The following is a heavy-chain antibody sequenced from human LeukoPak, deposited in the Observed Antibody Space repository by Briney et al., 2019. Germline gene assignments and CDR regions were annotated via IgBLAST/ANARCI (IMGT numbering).Heavy chain of an antibody. D-gene: IGHD3-3*01. J-gene: IGHJ3*02. Sequence: GGSLRLSCAASGFTFSSYAMSWVRQAPRKGLEWVSAISGSGGSTYYADSVKGRFTISRDNSKNTLYLQMNSLRAEDTAVYYCAKAPYYDFWSGRDAFDIWGQGTMVTVSS. CDR2: ISGSGGST. CDR3: AKAPYYDFWSGRDAFDI. V-gene: IGHV3-23*01. CDR1: GFTFSSYA.